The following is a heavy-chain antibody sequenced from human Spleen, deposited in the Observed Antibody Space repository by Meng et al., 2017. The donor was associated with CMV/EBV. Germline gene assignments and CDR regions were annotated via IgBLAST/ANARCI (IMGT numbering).Heavy chain of an antibody. J-gene: IGHJ5*02. V-gene: IGHV3-21*01. Sequence: FTFSSYSMNWVRQAQGKGLEWVSSISSSSSYIYYADSVKGRFTISRDNAKNSLYLQMNSLRAEDTAVYYCARDRGGDFWSGWLFDPWGQGTLVTVSS. CDR1: FTFSSYS. D-gene: IGHD3-3*01. CDR2: ISSSSSYI. CDR3: ARDRGGDFWSGWLFDP.